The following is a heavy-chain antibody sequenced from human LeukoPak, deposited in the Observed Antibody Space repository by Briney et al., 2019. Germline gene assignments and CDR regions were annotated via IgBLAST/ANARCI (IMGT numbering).Heavy chain of an antibody. Sequence: ASVKVSCKASGGTFSSYAISWVRQAPGQGLEWMGGIIPIFGTANYAQKFQGRVTITADESTSTAYMELSSLRSEDTAVYYCARGGLWELPPPFDYWGQGTLVTVSS. J-gene: IGHJ4*02. V-gene: IGHV1-69*13. CDR2: IIPIFGTA. CDR1: GGTFSSYA. D-gene: IGHD1-26*01. CDR3: ARGGLWELPPPFDY.